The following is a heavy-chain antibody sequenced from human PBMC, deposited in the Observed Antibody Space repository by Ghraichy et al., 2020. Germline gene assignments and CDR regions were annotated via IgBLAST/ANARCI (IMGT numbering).Heavy chain of an antibody. J-gene: IGHJ4*02. Sequence: SVKVSCKASGGTFSSYAISWVRQAPGQGLEWMGGIIPIFGTANYAQKFQGRVTITADESTSTAYMELSSLRSEDTAVYYCAIMVRGVITKPSAIDYWGQGTLVTVSS. CDR3: AIMVRGVITKPSAIDY. CDR1: GGTFSSYA. D-gene: IGHD3-10*01. CDR2: IIPIFGTA. V-gene: IGHV1-69*13.